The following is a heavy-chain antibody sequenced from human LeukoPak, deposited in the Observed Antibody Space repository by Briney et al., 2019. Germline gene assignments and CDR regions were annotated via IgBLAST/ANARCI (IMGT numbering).Heavy chain of an antibody. D-gene: IGHD6-13*01. CDR1: SGSISSGGYS. V-gene: IGHV4-30-4*07. Sequence: SETLSLTCVVSSGSISSGGYSWTWIRQPPGKGLEWIGHIYYSGSTYYNPSLKSRVTISVDTSKNQFSLKLSSMTAADTAVHFCARGSSSWMDYYMDVWGKGTTVTVSS. CDR3: ARGSSSWMDYYMDV. J-gene: IGHJ6*03. CDR2: IYYSGST.